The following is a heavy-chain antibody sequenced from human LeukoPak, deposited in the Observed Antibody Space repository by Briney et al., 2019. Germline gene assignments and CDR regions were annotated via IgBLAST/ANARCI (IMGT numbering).Heavy chain of an antibody. CDR2: ISSGGSTI. D-gene: IGHD4-17*01. V-gene: IGHV3-48*02. J-gene: IGHJ4*02. CDR1: RFTFSSYS. CDR3: ARDGYGDYLFDY. Sequence: GGSLRLSCAASRFTFSSYSLNWVRQAPGKGLEWVSYISSGGSTIYYAGSVKGRFTISRDNARNSLYLQMDSLRDEDTAVYYCARDGYGDYLFDYWGQGTLVTVSS.